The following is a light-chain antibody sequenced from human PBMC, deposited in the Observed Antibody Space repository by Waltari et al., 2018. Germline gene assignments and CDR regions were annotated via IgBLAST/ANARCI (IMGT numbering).Light chain of an antibody. V-gene: IGKV1-5*03. CDR1: QSINTW. CDR2: KAS. CDR3: QQYKTNPWT. J-gene: IGKJ1*01. Sequence: DIQMTQSPSTLCASVGDRVTITCRASQSINTWLAWYQQKPGKAPKPLIYKASSLEGGVPSRFSGSGSGTEFILTISSQQPDDFATYHCQQYKTNPWTFGQGTKVEIK.